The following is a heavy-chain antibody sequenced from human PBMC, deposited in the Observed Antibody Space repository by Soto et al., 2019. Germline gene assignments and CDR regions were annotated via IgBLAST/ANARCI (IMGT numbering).Heavy chain of an antibody. Sequence: SETLSLTCTVSGGSISISHNFWGWIRQPPGKGLELIGSIFYSGTTYYNPSFNSRATLSVDTSRNQFSLRLNSVTAADTAVYYCARYYGDYKHYFDFWGQGTLVTVSS. D-gene: IGHD4-17*01. CDR3: ARYYGDYKHYFDF. CDR1: GGSISISHNF. CDR2: IFYSGTT. J-gene: IGHJ4*02. V-gene: IGHV4-39*01.